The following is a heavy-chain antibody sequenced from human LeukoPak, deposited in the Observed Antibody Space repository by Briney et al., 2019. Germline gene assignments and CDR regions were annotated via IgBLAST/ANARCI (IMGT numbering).Heavy chain of an antibody. Sequence: GGSLRLSCVASGFTFNIHWMTWARQAPGKGLEWVASINHNGNVNYYVDSVKGRFTISRDNAKNSLYLQMSNLRAEDTAVYFCARGGGLDVWGQGATVTVSS. CDR2: INHNGNVN. J-gene: IGHJ6*02. CDR3: ARGGGLDV. V-gene: IGHV3-7*03. D-gene: IGHD3-16*01. CDR1: GFTFNIHW.